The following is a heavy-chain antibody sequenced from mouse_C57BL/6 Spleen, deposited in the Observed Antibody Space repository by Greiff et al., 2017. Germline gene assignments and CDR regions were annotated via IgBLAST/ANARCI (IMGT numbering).Heavy chain of an antibody. Sequence: VQLKQSGPELVKPGASVKMSCKASGYTFTDYNMHWVKQSHGKSLEWIGYINPNNGGTSYNQKFKGKATLTVNKSSSTAYMELRSLTSEDSAVYYCARGLLRLFDYWGQGTTLTVSS. CDR2: INPNNGGT. CDR1: GYTFTDYN. V-gene: IGHV1-22*01. CDR3: ARGLLRLFDY. D-gene: IGHD1-2*01. J-gene: IGHJ2*01.